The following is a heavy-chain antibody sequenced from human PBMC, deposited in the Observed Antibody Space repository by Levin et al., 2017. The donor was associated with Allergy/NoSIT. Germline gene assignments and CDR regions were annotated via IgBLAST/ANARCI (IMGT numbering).Heavy chain of an antibody. Sequence: GGSLRLSCAASGFTFSSYWMSWVRQAPGKGLEWVANIKQDGSEKYYVDSVKGRFTISRDNAKNSLYLQMNSLRAEDTAVYYCARGDRLRYFDWLLTDAFDIWGQGTMVTVSS. D-gene: IGHD3-9*01. CDR2: IKQDGSEK. V-gene: IGHV3-7*04. CDR1: GFTFSSYW. CDR3: ARGDRLRYFDWLLTDAFDI. J-gene: IGHJ3*02.